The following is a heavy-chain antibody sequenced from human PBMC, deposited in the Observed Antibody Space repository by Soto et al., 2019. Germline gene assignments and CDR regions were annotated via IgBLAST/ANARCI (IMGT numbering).Heavy chain of an antibody. D-gene: IGHD6-6*01. CDR3: ARDRWSSSSQYYYYYMDV. Sequence: GGSLRLSCAASGFTFSSYGMHWVRQAPGKGLEWVAVIWYDGSNKYYADSVKGRFTISRDNSKNTLYLQMNSLRAEDTAVYYCARDRWSSSSQYYYYYMDVWGKGTTVTVSS. CDR1: GFTFSSYG. J-gene: IGHJ6*03. V-gene: IGHV3-33*01. CDR2: IWYDGSNK.